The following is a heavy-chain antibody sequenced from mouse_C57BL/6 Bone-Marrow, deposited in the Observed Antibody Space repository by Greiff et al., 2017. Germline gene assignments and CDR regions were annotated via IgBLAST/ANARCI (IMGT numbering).Heavy chain of an antibody. CDR3: DRNWRIGSDYSWFAY. V-gene: IGHV2-2*01. CDR1: GFSFTSYG. J-gene: IGHJ3*01. D-gene: IGHD1-1*01. CDR2: IWRGGST. Sequence: VKLMESGPGLVQPSPSLSITCTVSGFSFTSYGVHWVRQSPGKGLEWLGVIWRGGSTDYNAAFISRLSISKDNSTSQVFFKLNSLQADDTAIYYCDRNWRIGSDYSWFAYWGQGTLVTVSA.